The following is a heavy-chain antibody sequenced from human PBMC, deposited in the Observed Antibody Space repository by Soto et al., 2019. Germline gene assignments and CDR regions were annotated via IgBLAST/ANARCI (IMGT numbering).Heavy chain of an antibody. CDR3: ARHKESPDYGDYYDY. D-gene: IGHD4-17*01. CDR2: IYYSGST. V-gene: IGHV4-59*08. CDR1: GGSISSYY. J-gene: IGHJ4*02. Sequence: SETLSLTCTVSGGSISSYYWSWIRQPPGKGLEWIGYIYYSGSTNYNPSLKSRVTISVDTSKNQFSLKLSSVTAADTAVYYCARHKESPDYGDYYDYWGQGTLVTVSS.